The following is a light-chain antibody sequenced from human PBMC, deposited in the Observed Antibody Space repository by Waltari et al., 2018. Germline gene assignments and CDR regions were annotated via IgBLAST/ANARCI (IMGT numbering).Light chain of an antibody. Sequence: QTVVTQEPSLSVSPGGTVTLTCALSSGSVSTTSYASWYQQTPGQAPRTLVYKINIRFSGFPDRFCGSMLGNKAALTIKGAQAEDESDYYCVLYLGSGIWVFGGGTKLTIL. CDR1: SGSVSTTSY. CDR2: KIN. J-gene: IGLJ3*02. CDR3: VLYLGSGIWV. V-gene: IGLV8-61*01.